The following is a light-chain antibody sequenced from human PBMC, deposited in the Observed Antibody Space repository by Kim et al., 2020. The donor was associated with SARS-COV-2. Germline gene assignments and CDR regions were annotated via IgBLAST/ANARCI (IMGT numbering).Light chain of an antibody. J-gene: IGLJ2*01. CDR2: EDN. Sequence: KTVTICCTGSSGSIASNFVQWYQQRPGSAPTTVIYEDNQRPSGVPDRFSGSIDSSSNSASLTISGLKTEDEADYCCQSYDSSNQGVFGGGTQLTVL. V-gene: IGLV6-57*02. CDR1: SGSIASNF. CDR3: QSYDSSNQGV.